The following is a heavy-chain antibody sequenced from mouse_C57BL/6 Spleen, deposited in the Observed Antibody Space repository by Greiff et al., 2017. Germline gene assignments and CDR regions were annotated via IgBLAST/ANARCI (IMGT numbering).Heavy chain of an antibody. J-gene: IGHJ4*01. CDR1: GYTFTDYE. Sequence: VKLMESGAELVRPGASVTLSCKASGYTFTDYEMHWVKQTPVHGLEWIGAIDPETGGTAYNQKFKGKAILTADKSSSTAYMELRSLTSEDSAVYYCTRIDYDDAMDYWGQGTSVTVSS. D-gene: IGHD2-4*01. CDR3: TRIDYDDAMDY. CDR2: IDPETGGT. V-gene: IGHV1-15*01.